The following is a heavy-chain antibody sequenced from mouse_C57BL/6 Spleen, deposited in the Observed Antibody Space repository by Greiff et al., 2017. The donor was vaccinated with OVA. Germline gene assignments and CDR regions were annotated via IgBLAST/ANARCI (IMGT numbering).Heavy chain of an antibody. CDR2: INYDGSST. J-gene: IGHJ2*01. Sequence: EVKLMESEGGLVQPGSSMKLSCTASGFTFSDYYMAWVRQVPEKGLEWVANINYDGSSTYYLDSLKSRFIISRDNAKNILYLQMSSLKSEDTATYYCARDPIDGSSRFDYWGQGTTLTVSS. D-gene: IGHD1-1*01. V-gene: IGHV5-16*01. CDR3: ARDPIDGSSRFDY. CDR1: GFTFSDYY.